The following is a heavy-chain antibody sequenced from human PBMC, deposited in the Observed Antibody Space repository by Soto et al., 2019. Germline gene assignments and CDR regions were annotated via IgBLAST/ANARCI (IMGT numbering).Heavy chain of an antibody. Sequence: GGSLRLSCAASGFTFSSYSMNWVRQAPGKGLEWVSYISSSSSTIYYAASVKGRFTISRDNAKNSLYLQMNSLRAEDTAVYYCARDGELDSVLRFLTHMDVWGKRTTVTVSS. CDR2: ISSSSSTI. J-gene: IGHJ6*03. CDR3: ARDGELDSVLRFLTHMDV. CDR1: GFTFSSYS. V-gene: IGHV3-48*01. D-gene: IGHD3-3*01.